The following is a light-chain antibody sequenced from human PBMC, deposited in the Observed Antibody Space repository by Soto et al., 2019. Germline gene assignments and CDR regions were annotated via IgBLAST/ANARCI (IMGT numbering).Light chain of an antibody. CDR2: QVT. CDR1: SSDLAIYNY. CDR3: SSYTDSSNDV. Sequence: QSALTQPASVSGSPGQSITSSGTGTSSDLAIYNYVSWYQQQPGKAPKLMIYQVTNRPSAVSNRFSGSRSGNTASLTISELQAEDEADYYCSSYTDSSNDVFGTGTKVTVL. V-gene: IGLV2-14*01. J-gene: IGLJ1*01.